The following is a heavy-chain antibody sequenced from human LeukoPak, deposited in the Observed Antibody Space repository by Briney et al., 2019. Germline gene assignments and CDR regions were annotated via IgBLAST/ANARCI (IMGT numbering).Heavy chain of an antibody. CDR3: ARENCSSTSCWFDP. J-gene: IGHJ5*02. CDR1: GGTFNSYG. D-gene: IGHD2-2*01. Sequence: SVEVFFKGSGGTFNSYGISWVRQAPGQGLEWMEGIIPIFRTANYAQKFQGRVTITADKSTSTAYMELSSLRSEDTAVYYCARENCSSTSCWFDPWGQGTLVTVSS. CDR2: IIPIFRTA. V-gene: IGHV1-69*06.